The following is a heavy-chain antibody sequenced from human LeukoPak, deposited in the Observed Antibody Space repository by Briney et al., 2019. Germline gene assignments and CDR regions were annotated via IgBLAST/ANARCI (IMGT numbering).Heavy chain of an antibody. CDR1: GFTFSSYG. V-gene: IGHV3-23*01. D-gene: IGHD2-2*01. Sequence: GGSLRLSCAASGFTFSSYGMSWVRRAPGKGPEWVSGISGSGGNTYYADSVKGRFTISRDNSKNTLYLQMNSLRAEDTAVYYCASSGPSSQLLFGYWGQGTLVTVSS. J-gene: IGHJ4*02. CDR3: ASSGPSSQLLFGY. CDR2: ISGSGGNT.